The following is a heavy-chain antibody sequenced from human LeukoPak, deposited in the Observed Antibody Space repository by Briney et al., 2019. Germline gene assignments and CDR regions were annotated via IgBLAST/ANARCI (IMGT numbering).Heavy chain of an antibody. CDR1: GFTFSSYG. J-gene: IGHJ5*02. CDR2: IKSKTDGGKT. D-gene: IGHD3-22*01. V-gene: IGHV3-15*01. CDR3: TTAPQDYYDSSGYIPTPDP. Sequence: GGSLRLSCAASGFTFSSYGMHWVRQAPGKGLEWVGRIKSKTDGGKTDYAAPVKGRFTISRDDSKNTLYLQMNSLKTEDTAVYYCTTAPQDYYDSSGYIPTPDPWGQGTLVTVSS.